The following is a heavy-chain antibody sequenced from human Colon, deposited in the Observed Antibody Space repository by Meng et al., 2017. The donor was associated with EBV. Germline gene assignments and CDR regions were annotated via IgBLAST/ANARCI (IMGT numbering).Heavy chain of an antibody. CDR1: GASISSNHW. CDR2: IYHGGNT. J-gene: IGHJ4*02. D-gene: IGHD5-24*01. V-gene: IGHV4-4*02. CDR3: ARGNAYNAPSFDY. Sequence: GQLQASGPGRVEPSGTLSLPCAVSGASISSNHWWSWVRQPPGKGLEWIGEIYHGGNTNYNPSLKSRVTISVDRSNDQFSLSLSSVTAADTAVYYCARGNAYNAPSFDYWGQGTLVTVSS.